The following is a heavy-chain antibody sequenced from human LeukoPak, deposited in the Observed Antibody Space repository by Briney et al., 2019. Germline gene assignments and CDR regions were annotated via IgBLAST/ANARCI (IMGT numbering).Heavy chain of an antibody. D-gene: IGHD2-2*01. Sequence: GGSLRLSCAASGFTFSSYGMHWVRQAPGKGLEWVSPISSSSSYIYYADSVKGRFTISRDNAKNSLYLQMNSLRAEDTAVYYCARDGDDCSSTSCYEDYWGQGTLVTVSS. CDR3: ARDGDDCSSTSCYEDY. CDR1: GFTFSSYG. V-gene: IGHV3-21*01. J-gene: IGHJ4*02. CDR2: ISSSSSYI.